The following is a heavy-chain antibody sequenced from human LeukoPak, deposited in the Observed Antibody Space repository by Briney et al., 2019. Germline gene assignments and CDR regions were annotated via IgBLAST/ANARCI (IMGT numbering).Heavy chain of an antibody. J-gene: IGHJ4*02. CDR1: GGTFSIYA. V-gene: IGHV1-69*05. D-gene: IGHD1-26*01. CDR3: ARVFARGGEISGSYYYY. CDR2: IIPIFGTT. Sequence: GASVKVSCKASGGTFSIYAINWVRQAPGQGLEWMGGIIPIFGTTNYAHKFQGRVTITTDESTSTAYMELSSLRSEDTAVYYCARVFARGGEISGSYYYYWGQGTLVTVSS.